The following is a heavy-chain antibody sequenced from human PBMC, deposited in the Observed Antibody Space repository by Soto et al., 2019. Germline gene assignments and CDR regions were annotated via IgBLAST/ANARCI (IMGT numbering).Heavy chain of an antibody. CDR1: GFTVFNNY. CDR3: ATNPSSLK. V-gene: IGHV3-53*02. CDR2: IFSGGST. J-gene: IGHJ4*02. Sequence: EVQLVETGGGLVQPGGSLRLSCAASGFTVFNNYMSWVRQAPGEGLEWVSVIFSGGSTSYADSVKGRFTVSRDSSKNTLYLQMNSLRAEDTAVYYCATNPSSLKWGQGTLVTVSP. D-gene: IGHD7-27*01.